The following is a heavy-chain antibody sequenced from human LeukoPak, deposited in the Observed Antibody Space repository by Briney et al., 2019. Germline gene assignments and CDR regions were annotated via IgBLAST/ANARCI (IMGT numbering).Heavy chain of an antibody. CDR2: ISSSGSTI. D-gene: IGHD3-22*01. Sequence: GGCLRLSCSPSGFTFSDYYISWVRQAPGKWREWVLYISSSGSTIYYADSVKGRFTISRDNAKNSLYLQMNSLRAEDTAVYYCARDRASTYYYDSSGYYSFDYWGQGTLVTVSS. CDR3: ARDRASTYYYDSSGYYSFDY. J-gene: IGHJ4*02. CDR1: GFTFSDYY. V-gene: IGHV3-11*04.